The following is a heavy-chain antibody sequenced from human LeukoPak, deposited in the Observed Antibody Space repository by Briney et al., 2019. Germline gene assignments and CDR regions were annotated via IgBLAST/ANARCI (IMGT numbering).Heavy chain of an antibody. J-gene: IGHJ4*02. V-gene: IGHV3-21*01. Sequence: GGSLRLSCAGSGFSFSNYTMNWVRQAPGKGLEWVSSISRTSSYIFYAESVQGRFTISRDDAKNSVYLQMKSLRAEDTAVYYCARQWTGYSDESGYYAYFDFWGQGSLVTVSS. CDR1: GFSFSNYT. CDR2: ISRTSSYI. CDR3: ARQWTGYSDESGYYAYFDF. D-gene: IGHD3-22*01.